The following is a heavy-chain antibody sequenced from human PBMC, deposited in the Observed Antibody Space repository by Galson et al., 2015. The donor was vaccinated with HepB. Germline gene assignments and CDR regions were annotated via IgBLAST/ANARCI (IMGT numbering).Heavy chain of an antibody. D-gene: IGHD4-11*01. V-gene: IGHV5-51*01. CDR3: ARWRDYYSRYWFDP. CDR1: GYLFTSYW. CDR2: ISPGDSDT. Sequence: QSGAEVKKPGESPTISCKGSGYLFTSYWIGWVRQMPGKALEWMGIISPGDSDTRYSPSFEGQVIISADKSITTAYLQWSSLKASDTAMYYCARWRDYYSRYWFDPWGQGTRVTVST. J-gene: IGHJ5*02.